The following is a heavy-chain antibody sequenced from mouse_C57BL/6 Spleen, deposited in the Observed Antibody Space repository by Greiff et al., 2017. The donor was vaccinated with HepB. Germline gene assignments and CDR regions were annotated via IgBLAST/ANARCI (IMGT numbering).Heavy chain of an antibody. J-gene: IGHJ4*01. CDR2: IHPNSGST. Sequence: VQLQQPGAELVKPGASVKLSCKASGYTFTSYWMHWVKQRPGQGLEWIGMIHPNSGSTNYNEKFKSKATLTVDKSSSTAYMQLSSLTSEDSAVYYCARQGSNYPYYYAMDYWGQGTSVTVSS. D-gene: IGHD2-5*01. V-gene: IGHV1-64*01. CDR3: ARQGSNYPYYYAMDY. CDR1: GYTFTSYW.